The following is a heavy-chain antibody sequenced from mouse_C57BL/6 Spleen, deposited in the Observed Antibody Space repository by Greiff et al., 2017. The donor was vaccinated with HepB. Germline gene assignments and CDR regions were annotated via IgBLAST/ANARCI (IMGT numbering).Heavy chain of an antibody. D-gene: IGHD2-3*01. CDR1: GYSFTSYY. Sequence: VQVVESGPELVKPGASVKISCKASGYSFTSYYIHWVKQRPGQGLEWIGWIYPGSGNTKYNEKFKGKATLTADTSSSTAYMQLSSLTSEDSAVYYCARQGGWLLRDWGQGTTLTVSS. CDR2: IYPGSGNT. V-gene: IGHV1-66*01. J-gene: IGHJ2*01. CDR3: ARQGGWLLRD.